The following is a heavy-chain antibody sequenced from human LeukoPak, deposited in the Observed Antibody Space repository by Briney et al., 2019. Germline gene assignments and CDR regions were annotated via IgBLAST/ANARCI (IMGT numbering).Heavy chain of an antibody. Sequence: GVSVKVSCKASGGTFSSYAISWVRQAPGQGLEWMGGIIPIFGTANYTQKFQGRVTITADESTSTAYMELSSLRSEDTAVYYCASGAVAGAVDYWGQGTLVTVSS. CDR2: IIPIFGTA. V-gene: IGHV1-69*01. D-gene: IGHD6-19*01. CDR3: ASGAVAGAVDY. J-gene: IGHJ4*02. CDR1: GGTFSSYA.